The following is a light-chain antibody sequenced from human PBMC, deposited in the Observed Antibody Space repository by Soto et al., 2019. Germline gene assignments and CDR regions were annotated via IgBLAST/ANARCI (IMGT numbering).Light chain of an antibody. J-gene: IGKJ2*01. CDR2: GAS. V-gene: IGKV3-20*01. CDR3: QQYGSSPPFT. Sequence: EIVLTQSAGTLSLSPGERATHSCRASQSVSSNYLAWYQQKPGQAPRLLIYGASNRATGIPDRFSGSGSGTGFTLTISRLEPEDFAVYFCQQYGSSPPFTFGQGTKVDIK. CDR1: QSVSSNY.